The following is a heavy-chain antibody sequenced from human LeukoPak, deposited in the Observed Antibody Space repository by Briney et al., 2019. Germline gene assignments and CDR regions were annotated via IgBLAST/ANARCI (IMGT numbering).Heavy chain of an antibody. V-gene: IGHV5-51*01. Sequence: GESLKISCRGSGYGFTSYWIGWVRQMPGKGLEWMGIIYPADSDIRYTPSFQGQVTISADKSITTAYLQWSSLKASDTAMYYCASRSGSQGYFDSWGQGTLVTVSS. CDR1: GYGFTSYW. J-gene: IGHJ4*02. D-gene: IGHD1-26*01. CDR3: ASRSGSQGYFDS. CDR2: IYPADSDI.